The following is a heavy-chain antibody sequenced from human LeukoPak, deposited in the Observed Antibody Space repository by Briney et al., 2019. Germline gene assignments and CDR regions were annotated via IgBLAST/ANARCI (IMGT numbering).Heavy chain of an antibody. CDR3: ARETIVVIPYHDAFDI. D-gene: IGHD3-22*01. CDR2: IYYSGST. V-gene: IGHV4-39*07. J-gene: IGHJ3*02. Sequence: SETLSLTCTVSGGSISSSSYYWGWIRQPPGKGLEWIGSIYYSGSTYYNPSLKSRVTISVDTSKNQFSLKLSSVTAADTAVYYCARETIVVIPYHDAFDIWGQGTMVTVSS. CDR1: GGSISSSSYY.